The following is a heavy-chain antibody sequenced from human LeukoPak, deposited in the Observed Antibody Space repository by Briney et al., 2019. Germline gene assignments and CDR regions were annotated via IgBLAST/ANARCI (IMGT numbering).Heavy chain of an antibody. CDR1: GGSISSGSYY. Sequence: SQTLSLTCTVSGGSISSGSYYWSWIRQPAGKGLERIGRIYTSGSTNYNPSLKSRVTISVDTSKNQFSLKLSSVTAADTAVYYCAREGGVLVTAIPGFDYWGQGTLVAVSS. V-gene: IGHV4-61*02. CDR2: IYTSGST. D-gene: IGHD2-21*02. J-gene: IGHJ4*02. CDR3: AREGGVLVTAIPGFDY.